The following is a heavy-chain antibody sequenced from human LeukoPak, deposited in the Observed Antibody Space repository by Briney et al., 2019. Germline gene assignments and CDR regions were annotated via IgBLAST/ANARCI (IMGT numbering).Heavy chain of an antibody. D-gene: IGHD4-17*01. CDR1: GFTFSSYG. Sequence: PGRSLRLSCAASGFTFSSYGMHWIRQAPGKGLEWVSYISSSGSTIYYADSVKGRFTISRDNAKHSLYLQMNSLRAEDTAVYYCARDLYGHHFDYWGQGTLVTVSS. J-gene: IGHJ4*02. V-gene: IGHV3-48*04. CDR2: ISSSGSTI. CDR3: ARDLYGHHFDY.